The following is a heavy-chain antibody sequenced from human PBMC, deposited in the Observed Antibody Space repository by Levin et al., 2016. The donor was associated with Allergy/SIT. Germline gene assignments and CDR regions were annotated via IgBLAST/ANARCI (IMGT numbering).Heavy chain of an antibody. Sequence: GGSLRLSCSASGFTFSSYAMHWVRQAPGKGLEYVSAISSNGGSTYYADSVKGRFTISRDNSKNTLYLQMSSLRAEDTAVYYCVKSGVTMVRGVIIVSSYFDYWGQGTLVTVSS. J-gene: IGHJ4*02. D-gene: IGHD3-10*01. CDR1: GFTFSSYA. CDR3: VKSGVTMVRGVIIVSSYFDY. V-gene: IGHV3-64D*09. CDR2: ISSNGGST.